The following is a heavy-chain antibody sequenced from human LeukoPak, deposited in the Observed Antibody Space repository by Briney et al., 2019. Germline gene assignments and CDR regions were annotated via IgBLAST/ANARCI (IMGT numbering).Heavy chain of an antibody. V-gene: IGHV4-61*02. Sequence: PSETLSLTCTVSGGSISSGSYYWSWIRQPAGKGLEWIGRIYTSGSTNYNPSLKSRVTISVDTSKNQFSLKLSSVTAADTAVYYCARAFYYYDSSGYSLWFDPWGQGTLVTVSS. CDR2: IYTSGST. D-gene: IGHD3-22*01. CDR1: GGSISSGSYY. J-gene: IGHJ5*02. CDR3: ARAFYYYDSSGYSLWFDP.